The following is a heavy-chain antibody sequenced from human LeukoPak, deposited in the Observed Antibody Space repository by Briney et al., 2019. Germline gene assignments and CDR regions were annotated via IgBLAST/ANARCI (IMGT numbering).Heavy chain of an antibody. J-gene: IGHJ3*02. D-gene: IGHD1-26*01. Sequence: ASVKVSCKASGGTFSSYAISWVRQAPGQGLEWMGWISAYNGNTNYAQKLQGRVTMTTDTSTSTAYMELRSLRSDDTAVYYCAREYSGSYRPKGVFDIWGQGTMVTVSS. V-gene: IGHV1-18*01. CDR2: ISAYNGNT. CDR3: AREYSGSYRPKGVFDI. CDR1: GGTFSSYA.